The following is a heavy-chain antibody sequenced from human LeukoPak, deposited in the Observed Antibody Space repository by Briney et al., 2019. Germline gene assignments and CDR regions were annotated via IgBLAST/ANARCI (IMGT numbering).Heavy chain of an antibody. Sequence: KPWGSLRLSCAASGFTFSSYSMNWVRQAPGKGLEWVSSISSSSSYIYYAYSVKGRFTISRDNAKNSLYLQMNSLRAEDTAVYYCARGSAIHPTFDYWGQGTLVTVSS. D-gene: IGHD6-6*01. CDR1: GFTFSSYS. CDR2: ISSSSSYI. J-gene: IGHJ4*02. CDR3: ARGSAIHPTFDY. V-gene: IGHV3-21*01.